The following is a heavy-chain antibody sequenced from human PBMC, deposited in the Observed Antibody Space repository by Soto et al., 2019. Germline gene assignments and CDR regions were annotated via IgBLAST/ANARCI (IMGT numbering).Heavy chain of an antibody. V-gene: IGHV1-69*13. D-gene: IGHD3-10*01. Sequence: ASVKVSCKASGGTFSSYAIIWVRQAPGQGLEWMGGIIPIFGTANYAQKFQGRVTITADESTSTAYMELSSLRSEDTAMYYCASDYGSYYYYGMDVWGQGTTVTVSS. CDR2: IIPIFGTA. CDR1: GGTFSSYA. CDR3: ASDYGSYYYYGMDV. J-gene: IGHJ6*02.